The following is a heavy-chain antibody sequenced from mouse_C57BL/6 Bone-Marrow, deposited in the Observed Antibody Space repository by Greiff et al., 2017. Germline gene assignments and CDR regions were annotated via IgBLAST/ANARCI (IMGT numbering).Heavy chain of an antibody. V-gene: IGHV1-53*01. Sequence: QVQLQQPGTELVKPGASVKLSCKASGYTFTSYWMHWVKQRPGQGLEWIGNINPSNGGTNYNEKFKSKATLTVDKSSSTAYMQLSSLTSEDSAVYYCARDFITTVVAWYYYAMDYWGQGTSVTVSS. D-gene: IGHD1-1*01. CDR2: INPSNGGT. J-gene: IGHJ4*01. CDR1: GYTFTSYW. CDR3: ARDFITTVVAWYYYAMDY.